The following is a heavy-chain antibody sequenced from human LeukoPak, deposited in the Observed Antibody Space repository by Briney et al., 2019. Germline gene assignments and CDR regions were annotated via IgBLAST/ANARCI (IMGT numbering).Heavy chain of an antibody. V-gene: IGHV3-66*01. J-gene: IGHJ5*02. CDR2: IYSGGNT. CDR3: ARGIGSQLRSGLFDP. CDR1: GFTVSSNY. D-gene: IGHD3-3*01. Sequence: GGSLRLSWAASGFTVSSNYMSWGRQAPGKGLEWVSVIYSGGNTYYADSVEGRFTISRDNSKNTLYLQMNSLRAEDTAVYYCARGIGSQLRSGLFDPWGQGTLVTVSS.